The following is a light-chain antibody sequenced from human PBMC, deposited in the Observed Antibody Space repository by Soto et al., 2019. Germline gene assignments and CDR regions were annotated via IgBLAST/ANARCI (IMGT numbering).Light chain of an antibody. Sequence: EIVLTQSPGTRSLSPGERATLSCRASQSVSNNYLAWYQQKPGQAPRLLIYGASNRATGTPDRFSGSGSGTDFTLTISRLKPEDLAVYYCQQYGTPGTFGQGTKVDIK. CDR3: QQYGTPGT. CDR1: QSVSNNY. J-gene: IGKJ1*01. V-gene: IGKV3-20*01. CDR2: GAS.